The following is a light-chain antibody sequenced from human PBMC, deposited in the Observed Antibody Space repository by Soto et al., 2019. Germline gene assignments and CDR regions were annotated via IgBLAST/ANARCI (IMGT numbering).Light chain of an antibody. J-gene: IGKJ5*01. Sequence: EVVMTQSPATLSVSPGERATLSCRASESVSSNLAWYQQRPGQAPRLVIYGASTRATGIPARFSGGGSGTEFTLTISSLQSEDFAVYYCQQYHNWPPITFGQGTRLEIK. CDR3: QQYHNWPPIT. CDR1: ESVSSN. V-gene: IGKV3-15*01. CDR2: GAS.